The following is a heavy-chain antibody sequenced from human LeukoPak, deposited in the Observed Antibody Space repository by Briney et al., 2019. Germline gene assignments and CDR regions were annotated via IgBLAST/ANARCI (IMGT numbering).Heavy chain of an antibody. Sequence: ASVKVSCKASGYTFTSYGISWVRQAPGQGLEWMGWISAYNGNTNYAQKLQGRVTMTTDTSTSTAYMELRSLRSDDTAVYYCARDNGYDYVWGSYRYETNRTPFDYWGQGTLVTVSS. CDR2: ISAYNGNT. V-gene: IGHV1-18*01. D-gene: IGHD3-16*02. CDR1: GYTFTSYG. CDR3: ARDNGYDYVWGSYRYETNRTPFDY. J-gene: IGHJ4*02.